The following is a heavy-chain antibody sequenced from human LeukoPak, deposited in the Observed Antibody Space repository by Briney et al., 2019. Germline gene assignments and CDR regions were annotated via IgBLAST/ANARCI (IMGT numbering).Heavy chain of an antibody. CDR1: GVSISNYY. Sequence: KSSETLSLTCTVSGVSISNYYWSWIRQPPGKGLEWIGYIYYSGSTNYNPSLKSRVTISVDTSKNQFSLKLSSVTAADTAVYHCATSMHGYCSGGSCYGAFDIWGQGTMVTVSS. CDR2: IYYSGST. V-gene: IGHV4-59*01. CDR3: ATSMHGYCSGGSCYGAFDI. J-gene: IGHJ3*02. D-gene: IGHD2-15*01.